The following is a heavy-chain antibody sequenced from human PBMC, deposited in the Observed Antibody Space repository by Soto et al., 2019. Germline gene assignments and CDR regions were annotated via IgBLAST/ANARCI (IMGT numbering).Heavy chain of an antibody. D-gene: IGHD1-26*01. CDR3: ARGIYSKVGATIWFDP. CDR2: IYTSGST. CDR1: GGSINIYY. V-gene: IGHV4-4*07. J-gene: IGHJ5*02. Sequence: PSETLSLTCTVSGGSINIYYWSWMRQPAGKGLEWIGRIYTSGSTNYNPSLKSRVTMSVDTSKNRFSLKLSSVTAADTAVYYCARGIYSKVGATIWFDPWGQGTRVTVS.